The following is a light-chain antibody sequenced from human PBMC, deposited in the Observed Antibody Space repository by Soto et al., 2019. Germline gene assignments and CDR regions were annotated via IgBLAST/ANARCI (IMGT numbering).Light chain of an antibody. V-gene: IGKV1-27*01. CDR2: AAS. CDR1: QGISVY. Sequence: DSQMIQSPSSLSASLGDRVTITCRASQGISVYLAWFQQKPGKVPKLLIYAASTLQSGVPSRFSGSGSGTDFTLTISSLQPEDVATYYCQKYNSAPLTFGGGTKVDIK. J-gene: IGKJ4*01. CDR3: QKYNSAPLT.